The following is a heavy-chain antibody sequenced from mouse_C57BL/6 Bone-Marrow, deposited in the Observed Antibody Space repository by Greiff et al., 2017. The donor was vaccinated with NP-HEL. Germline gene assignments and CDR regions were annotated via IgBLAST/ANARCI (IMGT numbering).Heavy chain of an antibody. CDR2: IDPSDSET. Sequence: QVQLQQPGAELVRPGSSVKLSCKASGYTFTSYWMHWVKQRPIQGLEWIGNIDPSDSETHYNQKFKDKATLTVDKSSSTAYMQLSSLTSEDSAVYYCARVGYYGSYYAMDCWGKGTSVTVSS. V-gene: IGHV1-52*01. J-gene: IGHJ4*01. D-gene: IGHD1-1*01. CDR3: ARVGYYGSYYAMDC. CDR1: GYTFTSYW.